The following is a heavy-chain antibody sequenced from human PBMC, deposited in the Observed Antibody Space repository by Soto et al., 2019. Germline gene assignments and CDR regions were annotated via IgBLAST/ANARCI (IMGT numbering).Heavy chain of an antibody. V-gene: IGHV3-48*03. Sequence: GGSLRLSCAASGFTFSSYEMNWVRQAPGKGLEWVSHISESGIIYYADSVKGRFTISRDNAKNSLFLQMNSLRAEDTAVYYCARSTGSHRPFDYWGQGTLVTVSS. CDR2: ISESGII. CDR3: ARSTGSHRPFDY. CDR1: GFTFSSYE. J-gene: IGHJ4*02. D-gene: IGHD2-8*02.